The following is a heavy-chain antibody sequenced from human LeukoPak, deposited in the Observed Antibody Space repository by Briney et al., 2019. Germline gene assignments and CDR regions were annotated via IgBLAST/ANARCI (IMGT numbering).Heavy chain of an antibody. CDR2: IYSRGST. CDR3: ARSYSNHLFGMDV. J-gene: IGHJ6*02. D-gene: IGHD4-11*01. Sequence: GGSLRLSCVASGFIVSSYYMTSVRQAPGKGLEWVSVIYSRGSTYYADSVKGRVAISRDNSKNTVFLQMSSVRAEDTAVYYCARSYSNHLFGMDVWGQGTTVTVTS. V-gene: IGHV3-66*01. CDR1: GFIVSSYY.